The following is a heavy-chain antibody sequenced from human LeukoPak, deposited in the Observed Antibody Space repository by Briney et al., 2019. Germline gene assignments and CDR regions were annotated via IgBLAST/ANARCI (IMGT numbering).Heavy chain of an antibody. J-gene: IGHJ2*01. CDR1: GFTFSSCS. V-gene: IGHV3-21*01. D-gene: IGHD4-17*01. CDR3: ARDPYGDYEYFDL. CDR2: ISSSSSYI. Sequence: GGSLRLSCAASGFTFSSCSMNWVRQAPGKGLEWVSSISSSSSYIYYADSVKGRFTISRDNAKNSLYLQMNSLRAEDTAVYYCARDPYGDYEYFDLWGRGTLVTVSS.